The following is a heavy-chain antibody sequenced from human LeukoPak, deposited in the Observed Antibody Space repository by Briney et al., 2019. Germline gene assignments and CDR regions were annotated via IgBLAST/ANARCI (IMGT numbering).Heavy chain of an antibody. CDR1: GGTFSSYA. V-gene: IGHV1-69*04. D-gene: IGHD4-17*01. CDR3: ARVMTTVTSDAFDI. J-gene: IGHJ3*02. CDR2: IIPILGIA. Sequence: ASVTVSFKASGGTFSSYAISWVRQAPGQGLEWMGRIIPILGIANYAQKFQGRVTITADKSTSTAYMELSSLRSEDTAVYYCARVMTTVTSDAFDIWGQGTMVTVSS.